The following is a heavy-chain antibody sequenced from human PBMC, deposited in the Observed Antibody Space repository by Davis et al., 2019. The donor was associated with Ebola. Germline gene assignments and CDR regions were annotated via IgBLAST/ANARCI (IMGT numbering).Heavy chain of an antibody. CDR1: GVSFSGYY. J-gene: IGHJ6*02. CDR2: INHSGRT. CDR3: ARGGGYGGYGMDV. V-gene: IGHV4-34*01. Sequence: MPSETLSLTCAVYGVSFSGYYWNWIRQPPGKGLEWIGEINHSGRTTYNPPLKSRVTMPVDTSNNQFSLRVRSVTAADTAVYYCARGGGYGGYGMDVWGQGTTVTVSS. D-gene: IGHD6-25*01.